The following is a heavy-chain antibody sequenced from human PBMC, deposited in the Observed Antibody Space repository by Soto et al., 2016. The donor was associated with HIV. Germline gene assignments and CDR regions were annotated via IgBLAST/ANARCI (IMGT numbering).Heavy chain of an antibody. CDR2: INPNSGGT. Sequence: QVQLVQSGAEVKKPGASVKVSCKASGYTFTGYYMHWVRQAPGQGLGWMGWINPNSGGTKYAQKFQGRVTMTRDTSISTAYLELSSLRSDDMAVYYCARVRGAIAAAGRFDYWGQGTLVPVSS. CDR1: GYTFTGYY. V-gene: IGHV1-2*02. J-gene: IGHJ4*02. CDR3: ARVRGAIAAAGRFDY. D-gene: IGHD6-13*01.